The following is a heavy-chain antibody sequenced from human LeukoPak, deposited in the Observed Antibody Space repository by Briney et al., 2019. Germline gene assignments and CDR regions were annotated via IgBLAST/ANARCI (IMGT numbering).Heavy chain of an antibody. V-gene: IGHV4-34*01. D-gene: IGHD5-12*01. CDR3: ARGIVATMAFDY. Sequence: PSETLPLTCAVYGESFSGYYWSWIRQPPGKGLEWIGEINHSGSTNYNPSLKSRVTISVDTSKNQFSLKLSSVTAADTAVYYCARGIVATMAFDYWGQGTLVTVSS. CDR1: GESFSGYY. CDR2: INHSGST. J-gene: IGHJ4*02.